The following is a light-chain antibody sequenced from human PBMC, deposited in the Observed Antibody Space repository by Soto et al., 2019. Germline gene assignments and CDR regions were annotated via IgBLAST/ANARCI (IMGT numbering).Light chain of an antibody. CDR2: AAS. CDR1: QDINSY. CDR3: QQYNIYPLT. Sequence: DVQTTQSPSSLSASVGDRVTITCRASQDINSYLAWYQQKPGNAPKSLIYAASSLQTGVPSRFSGNESGTDFTLTISNLQPEDSATYYCQQYNIYPLTFGGGTKVEIK. J-gene: IGKJ4*01. V-gene: IGKV1D-16*01.